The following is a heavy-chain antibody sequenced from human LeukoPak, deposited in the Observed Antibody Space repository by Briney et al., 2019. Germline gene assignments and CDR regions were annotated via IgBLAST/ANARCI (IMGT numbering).Heavy chain of an antibody. J-gene: IGHJ5*02. V-gene: IGHV3-7*02. CDR2: IKEDGTEE. CDR1: GFTFSSSW. D-gene: IGHD2-15*01. CDR3: AKGGSWSGDP. Sequence: PGGSLRLSCAASGFTFSSSWMTWVRQAPGKGPEWVAHIKEDGTEEYYVDSVKGRFTISRDNSKNTLYLQMDSLKAEDTAVYYCAKGGSWSGDPWGQGTLVTVSS.